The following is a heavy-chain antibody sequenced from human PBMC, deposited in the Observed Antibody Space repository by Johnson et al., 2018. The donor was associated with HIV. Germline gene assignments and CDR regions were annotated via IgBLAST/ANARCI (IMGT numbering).Heavy chain of an antibody. Sequence: QVQLVESGGGLVQPGGSLRLSCAASGFTFSSYAMHWVRQAPGKGLEWVALISYDGSNKYYADSVKGRFTISRDNAKNSLYLQMNSLRAEDTAVYYCARDEVVPDYNFWSGYYMDAFDIWGQGTMVTVSS. CDR3: ARDEVVPDYNFWSGYYMDAFDI. J-gene: IGHJ3*02. D-gene: IGHD3-3*01. CDR1: GFTFSSYA. V-gene: IGHV3-30*19. CDR2: ISYDGSNK.